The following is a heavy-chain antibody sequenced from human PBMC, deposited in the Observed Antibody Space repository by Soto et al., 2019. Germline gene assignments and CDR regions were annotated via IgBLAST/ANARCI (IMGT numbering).Heavy chain of an antibody. Sequence: SLTITISGGPLITGSYYWSWIRQPPGPGLKWIGYVYFSGSTNYNPSLKSRVTISVDTSKNQFSLTLTSATAADTAVYYRARDRVPMVAPRAF. CDR3: ARDRVPMVAPRAF. CDR1: GGPLITGSYY. D-gene: IGHD2-8*01. CDR2: VYFSGST. V-gene: IGHV4-61*01. J-gene: IGHJ3*01.